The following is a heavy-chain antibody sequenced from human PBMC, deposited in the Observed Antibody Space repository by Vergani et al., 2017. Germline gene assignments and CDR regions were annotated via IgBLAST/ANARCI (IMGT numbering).Heavy chain of an antibody. CDR1: GFTFSSYA. D-gene: IGHD2-2*01. J-gene: IGHJ6*02. CDR2: ISGSGGST. V-gene: IGHV3-23*01. CDR3: ASTYCSSTSCPSDHYYYGMDV. Sequence: EVQLLESGGGLVQPGGSLRLSCAASGFTFSSYAMSWVRQAPGKGLEWVSAISGSGGSTYYADSVKGRFTISRHNSKNTLYLQMNSLRAEDTAVYYCASTYCSSTSCPSDHYYYGMDVWGQGTTVTVSS.